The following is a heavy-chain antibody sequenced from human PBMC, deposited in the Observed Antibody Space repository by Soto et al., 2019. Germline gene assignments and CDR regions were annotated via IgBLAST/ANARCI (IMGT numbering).Heavy chain of an antibody. CDR1: GFTFSSYA. V-gene: IGHV3-64D*08. D-gene: IGHD3-22*01. J-gene: IGHJ4*02. CDR3: VKEGYYDSSGYYEGDFDY. CDR2: ISSNGGST. Sequence: GGSLRLSCSASGFTFSSYAMHWVRQAPGKGLEYVSAISSNGGSTYYADSVKGRFTISRDNSKNTLYLQMSSLRAEDTAVYYCVKEGYYDSSGYYEGDFDYWGQGTLVTVSS.